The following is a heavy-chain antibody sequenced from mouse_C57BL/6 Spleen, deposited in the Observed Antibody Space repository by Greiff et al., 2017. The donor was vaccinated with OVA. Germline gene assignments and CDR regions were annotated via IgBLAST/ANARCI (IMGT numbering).Heavy chain of an antibody. D-gene: IGHD1-1*01. CDR2: IYPSDSET. CDR1: GYTFTSYW. Sequence: QVQLQQPGAELVRPGSSVKLSCKASGYTFTSYWMDWVKQRPGQGLEWIGNIYPSDSETHYNQKFKDKATLTVDKSSSTAYMQLSSLTSEDSAVYYCARNYGSTVWYFDVWGTGTTVTVSS. J-gene: IGHJ1*03. CDR3: ARNYGSTVWYFDV. V-gene: IGHV1-61*01.